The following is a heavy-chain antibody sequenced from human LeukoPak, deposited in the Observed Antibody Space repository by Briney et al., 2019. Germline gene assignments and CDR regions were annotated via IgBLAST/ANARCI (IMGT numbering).Heavy chain of an antibody. CDR1: GYTFTSYD. Sequence: GASVKVSCKASGYTFTSYDINWVRQATGQGLEWMGWMNPNSGNTGYAQKFQGRVTMTRNTSISTAYVELSSLRSEDTAAYYCARGQKWQLLHYYYYYMDVWGKGTTVTVSS. J-gene: IGHJ6*03. D-gene: IGHD2-15*01. V-gene: IGHV1-8*01. CDR3: ARGQKWQLLHYYYYYMDV. CDR2: MNPNSGNT.